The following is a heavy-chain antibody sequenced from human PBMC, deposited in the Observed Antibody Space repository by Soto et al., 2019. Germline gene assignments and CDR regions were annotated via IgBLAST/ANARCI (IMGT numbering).Heavy chain of an antibody. V-gene: IGHV4-59*01. CDR3: AGWDYGDYGDY. CDR2: IYYSGST. Sequence: QVQLQESGPGLVKPSETLSLTCTVSGGSISSYYWSWIRQPPGKGLEWIGYIYYSGSTNYNPSLKSRVTISVDTSKNQFSLKLSSVTAADTAVYYCAGWDYGDYGDYWGQGTLVTVSS. J-gene: IGHJ4*02. CDR1: GGSISSYY. D-gene: IGHD4-17*01.